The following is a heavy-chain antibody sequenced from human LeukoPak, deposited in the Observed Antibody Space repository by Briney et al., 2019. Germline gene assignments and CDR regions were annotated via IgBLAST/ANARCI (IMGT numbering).Heavy chain of an antibody. J-gene: IGHJ4*02. CDR1: GYTFSSYG. CDR2: ISVYNGNT. D-gene: IGHD3-16*01. Sequence: DSVKVSCKASGYTFSSYGISWVRQAPGQGLEWMGWISVYNGNTNNIQKLQGRVTMTRDTSTNTAYMELRSLRSDDTAVYYCARDAYTSRADYWGQGTLVTVSS. V-gene: IGHV1-18*01. CDR3: ARDAYTSRADY.